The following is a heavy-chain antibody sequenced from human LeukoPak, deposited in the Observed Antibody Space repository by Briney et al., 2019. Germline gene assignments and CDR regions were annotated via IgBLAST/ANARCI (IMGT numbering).Heavy chain of an antibody. J-gene: IGHJ4*02. D-gene: IGHD6-13*01. Sequence: GGSLRLSCAASGFTFSNYAMHWVRQAPGKGLEWVAVVSSDGNSKYYADSMKGRFTISRDNSKNTLYLQINSLRADDTAVFYCAKDGGRAAAGTVDSWGQGALVTVSS. V-gene: IGHV3-30*18. CDR2: VSSDGNSK. CDR1: GFTFSNYA. CDR3: AKDGGRAAAGTVDS.